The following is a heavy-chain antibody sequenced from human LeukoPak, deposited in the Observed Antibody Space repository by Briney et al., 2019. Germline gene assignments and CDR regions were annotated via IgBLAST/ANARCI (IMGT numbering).Heavy chain of an antibody. Sequence: ASVKVSCKASGYTFTSYGISWVRQAPGQGLEWMGWISAYNGNTNYAQKLQGRVTMTTDTSTSTAYMELRSLRSDDTAVYYCALITIFGVVENYFDYWGQGTLVTVSS. D-gene: IGHD3-3*01. CDR1: GYTFTSYG. CDR3: ALITIFGVVENYFDY. CDR2: ISAYNGNT. J-gene: IGHJ4*02. V-gene: IGHV1-18*01.